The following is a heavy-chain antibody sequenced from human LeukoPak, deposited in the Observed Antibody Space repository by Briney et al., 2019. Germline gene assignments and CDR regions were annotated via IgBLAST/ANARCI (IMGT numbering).Heavy chain of an antibody. V-gene: IGHV3-23*01. CDR1: GFTLSSYA. Sequence: PGGSLRLSCAASGFTLSSYAMSWVGQGPGKGLEGVSPIIVSVNTYQADSVKGRFTISRDSSKNTLYLQMNSLRAGDAAVYYCAKAPVTTCSGAYCYPFDYWSQGTLVTVSS. D-gene: IGHD2-15*01. J-gene: IGHJ4*02. CDR3: AKAPVTTCSGAYCYPFDY. CDR2: IIVSVNT.